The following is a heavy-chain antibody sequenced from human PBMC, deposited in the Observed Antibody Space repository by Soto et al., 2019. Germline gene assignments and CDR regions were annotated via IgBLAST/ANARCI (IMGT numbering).Heavy chain of an antibody. CDR3: ASLPHHMARECYFDI. CDR2: IYHSGST. D-gene: IGHD3-10*01. J-gene: IGHJ4*02. Sequence: SETLSLTCAVSCGSISSGGYSWSWIRQPPGKGLEWIGYIYHSGSTYYNPSLKSRVTISVDRSKNQFSLKLSSVTAADTAVYYCASLPHHMARECYFDIPGQGTLVTVSS. V-gene: IGHV4-30-2*01. CDR1: CGSISSGGYS.